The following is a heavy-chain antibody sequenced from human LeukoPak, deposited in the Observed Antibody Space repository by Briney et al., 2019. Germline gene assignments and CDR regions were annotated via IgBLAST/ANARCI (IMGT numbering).Heavy chain of an antibody. J-gene: IGHJ4*02. V-gene: IGHV1-24*01. Sequence: GASVKVSCTVSGYTLTVLSMHWVRHPPGKGLEWMGGFDPEDGETIYAQKCQGRVTITKDTSTDTAYMELSSLRSEDTAVYYCETGGELPGSYWGQGTLVTVSS. CDR1: GYTLTVLS. D-gene: IGHD1-26*01. CDR2: FDPEDGET. CDR3: ETGGELPGSY.